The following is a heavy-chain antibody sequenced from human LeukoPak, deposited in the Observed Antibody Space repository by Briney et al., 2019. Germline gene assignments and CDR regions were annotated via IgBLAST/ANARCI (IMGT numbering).Heavy chain of an antibody. CDR2: IYYSGST. CDR3: AIGEQQLFS. D-gene: IGHD6-13*01. CDR1: GGSINSYY. J-gene: IGHJ5*02. Sequence: SETLSFTCTVSGGSINSYYWSWIRQPPGKGLEWIGYIYYSGSTNYNPSLKSRVTISVDTSKNQFSLKLSSVTAADTAVYYCAIGEQQLFSWGQGTLVSVSS. V-gene: IGHV4-59*01.